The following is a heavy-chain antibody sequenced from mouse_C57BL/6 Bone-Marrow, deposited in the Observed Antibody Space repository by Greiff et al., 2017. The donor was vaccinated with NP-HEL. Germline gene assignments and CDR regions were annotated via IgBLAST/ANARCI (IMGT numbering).Heavy chain of an antibody. CDR3: ARGHYGSSSYYAMDY. V-gene: IGHV1-63*01. J-gene: IGHJ4*01. CDR2: IYPGGGYT. D-gene: IGHD1-1*01. Sequence: VQLQQSGAELVRPGTSVKMSCKASGYTFTNYWIGWAKQRPGHGLEWIGDIYPGGGYTNYNEKFKGKATLTADKSSSTAYMQFSSLTSEDSAIYYCARGHYGSSSYYAMDYWGQGTSVTVSS. CDR1: GYTFTNYW.